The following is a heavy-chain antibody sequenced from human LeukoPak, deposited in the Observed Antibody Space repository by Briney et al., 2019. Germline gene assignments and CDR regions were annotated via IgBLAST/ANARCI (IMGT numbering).Heavy chain of an antibody. Sequence: TAPETLSLTCTVSGGSISSYYWSWIRQPAGKGLEWIGRIYNSGSTTYNPSLKSRVTISVDTSKNQFSLKLSSVTAADTAVYYCARVTGYDWESSYDYWGQGTLVTVSS. CDR2: IYNSGST. D-gene: IGHD5-12*01. V-gene: IGHV4-4*07. CDR3: ARVTGYDWESSYDY. J-gene: IGHJ4*02. CDR1: GGSISSYY.